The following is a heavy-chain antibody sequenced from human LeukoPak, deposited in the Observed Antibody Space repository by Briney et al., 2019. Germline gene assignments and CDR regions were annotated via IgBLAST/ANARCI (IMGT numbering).Heavy chain of an antibody. Sequence: PSETLSLTCTASGGSISSSSYYWGWIRQPPGKGLEWIGSIYYSGSTYYNPSLKSRVTISVDTSKNQFSLKLSSVTAADTAVYYCARRSGSGWYREAGWFDPWGQGTLVTVSS. CDR1: GGSISSSSYY. CDR2: IYYSGST. J-gene: IGHJ5*02. D-gene: IGHD6-19*01. V-gene: IGHV4-39*01. CDR3: ARRSGSGWYREAGWFDP.